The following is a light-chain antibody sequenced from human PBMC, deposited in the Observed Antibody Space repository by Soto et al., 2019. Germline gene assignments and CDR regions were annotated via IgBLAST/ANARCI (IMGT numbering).Light chain of an antibody. V-gene: IGKV1-9*01. CDR2: AAS. CDR3: QQLNSYPLT. CDR1: QAISSS. Sequence: DNQLTQSPSFLSASVGDKVAITCRASQAISSSLAWYQQNPGKAPKLLIYAASTLQSGVPSRFSGSGSGTEFTLTISSLQPEDFATYYCQQLNSYPLTFGGGAKVEI. J-gene: IGKJ4*01.